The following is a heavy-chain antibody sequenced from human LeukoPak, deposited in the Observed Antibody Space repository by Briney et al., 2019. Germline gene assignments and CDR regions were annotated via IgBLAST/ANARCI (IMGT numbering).Heavy chain of an antibody. Sequence: GGSLRLSCAASGFTFSSYSMNWVRQAPGKGLEWVSSISSSSSYIYYAGSVRGRFTISRDNAKNSLYLQMNSLRAEDTAVYYCARDLAAAGLDYWGQGTLVTVSS. CDR3: ARDLAAAGLDY. D-gene: IGHD6-13*01. V-gene: IGHV3-21*01. CDR2: ISSSSSYI. CDR1: GFTFSSYS. J-gene: IGHJ4*02.